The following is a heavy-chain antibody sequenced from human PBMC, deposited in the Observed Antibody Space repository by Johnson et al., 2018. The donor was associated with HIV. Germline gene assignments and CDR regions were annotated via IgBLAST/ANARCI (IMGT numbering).Heavy chain of an antibody. J-gene: IGHJ3*02. CDR2: IPYDGNTK. V-gene: IGHV3-30*03. CDR1: GFTFSSYG. Sequence: QVQLVESGGGVVQPGRSLRLSCAASGFTFSSYGMHWVRQAPGKGLEWVAVIPYDGNTKYYADSVKGRFTISRDNSKNTLYLQMNSLRAEDTAVYYCARDPSPGPGGAFDIWGKGTMVTVSS. CDR3: ARDPSPGPGGAFDI.